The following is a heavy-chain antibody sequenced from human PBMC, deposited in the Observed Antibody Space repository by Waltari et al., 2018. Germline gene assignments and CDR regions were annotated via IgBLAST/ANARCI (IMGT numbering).Heavy chain of an antibody. J-gene: IGHJ3*01. Sequence: QLQLQESGPRLATSSETMSHACTFSCGAITSHRPYWGWIRQPPGQGLEWIGTISYTGATYSSPSLKSRVTISRDTSKNQLALTLGSVTAADTALYYCATYIGASLGTAAFDVWGQGTMVTVSS. V-gene: IGHV4-39*01. CDR3: ATYIGASLGTAAFDV. CDR2: ISYTGAT. CDR1: CGAITSHRPY. D-gene: IGHD5-12*01.